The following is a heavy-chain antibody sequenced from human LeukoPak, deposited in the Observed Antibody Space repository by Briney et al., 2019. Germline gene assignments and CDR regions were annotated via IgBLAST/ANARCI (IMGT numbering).Heavy chain of an antibody. D-gene: IGHD6-13*01. J-gene: IGHJ6*03. CDR3: SSTYRGYYYMDV. CDR1: GYTFTSYY. Sequence: PVASVKVSCKASGYTFTSYYIHWVRQAPGEGLEWMGIINPSGGSTSYAQKFQGRVTMTRDMSTSTVYMELSSLRSDDTAVYYCSSTYRGYYYMDVWGKGTTVTVSS. CDR2: INPSGGST. V-gene: IGHV1-46*01.